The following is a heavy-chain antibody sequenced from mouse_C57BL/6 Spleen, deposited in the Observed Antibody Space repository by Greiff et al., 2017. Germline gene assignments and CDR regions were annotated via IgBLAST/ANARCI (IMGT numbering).Heavy chain of an antibody. J-gene: IGHJ2*01. CDR3: AREKNYGNSIYFDY. D-gene: IGHD2-1*01. CDR2: IYPGDGDT. V-gene: IGHV1-82*01. Sequence: VQLQESGPELVKPGASVKISCKASGYAFSSSWMNWVKQRPGKGLEWIGRIYPGDGDTNYNEKFKGKATLTADKSSSTAYMQLSSLTSEDSAVYVCAREKNYGNSIYFDYWGQGTTLTVSS. CDR1: GYAFSSSW.